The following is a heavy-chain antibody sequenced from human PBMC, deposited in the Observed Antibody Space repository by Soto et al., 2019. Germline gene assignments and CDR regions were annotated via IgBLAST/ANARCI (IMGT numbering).Heavy chain of an antibody. CDR3: ARSVDP. V-gene: IGHV4-31*11. J-gene: IGHJ5*02. Sequence: SETLSRTCAVSGGSISSGGYHGRRIRKLPGKGLEWIGYIYYSGSTYYNPSLKSRVTISVDTSKNQFSLKLSSVTAADTAVYYCARSVDPWGQGTLVTVSS. CDR1: GGSISSGGYH. CDR2: IYYSGST.